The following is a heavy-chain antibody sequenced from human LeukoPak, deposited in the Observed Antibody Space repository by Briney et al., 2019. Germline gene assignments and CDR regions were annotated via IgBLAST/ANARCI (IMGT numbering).Heavy chain of an antibody. J-gene: IGHJ1*01. CDR3: ARLMYYYGSGSPLSYEYFQH. CDR2: IYYSGST. Sequence: SQTLSLTCTVSGGSITSGDYYWSWIRQPPGKGLEWIGYIYYSGSTYYNPSLKGRVTISVDTSKNQFSLKLSSVTAADTAVYYCARLMYYYGSGSPLSYEYFQHWSQGTLVTVSS. CDR1: GGSITSGDYY. V-gene: IGHV4-30-4*08. D-gene: IGHD3-10*01.